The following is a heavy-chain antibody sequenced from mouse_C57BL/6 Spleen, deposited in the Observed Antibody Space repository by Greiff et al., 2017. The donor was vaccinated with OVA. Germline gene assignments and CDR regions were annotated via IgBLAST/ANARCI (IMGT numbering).Heavy chain of an antibody. CDR1: GYSITSGYD. J-gene: IGHJ1*03. D-gene: IGHD2-2*01. Sequence: VQLKESGPGMVKPSQSLSLTCTVTGYSITSGYDWHWIRHFPGNKLEWMGYISYSGSTNYNPSLKSRISITHDTSKNHFFLKLNSVTTEDTATYYCARGSLYYGYDVDWYFDVWGTGTTVTVSS. CDR2: ISYSGST. V-gene: IGHV3-1*01. CDR3: ARGSLYYGYDVDWYFDV.